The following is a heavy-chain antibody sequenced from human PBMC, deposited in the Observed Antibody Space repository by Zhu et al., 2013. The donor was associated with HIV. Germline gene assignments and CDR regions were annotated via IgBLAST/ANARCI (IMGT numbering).Heavy chain of an antibody. CDR3: ARVGLVFDL. CDR1: GGTFSSIA. V-gene: IGHV1-69*14. J-gene: IGHJ4*02. D-gene: IGHD3-9*01. CDR2: IVPIFGTP. Sequence: QVHLVQSGTEVKKPGSSVKVSCKTSGGTFSSIAFSWVRQAPGLGLEWMGGIVPIFGTPKYAQKFQDRLTVTADKSTSTVYMELSSLRSEDTAIYYCARVGLVFDLWGQGSLVTVSP.